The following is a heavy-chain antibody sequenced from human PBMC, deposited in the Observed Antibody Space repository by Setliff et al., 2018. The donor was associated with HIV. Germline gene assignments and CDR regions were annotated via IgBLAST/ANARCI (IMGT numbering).Heavy chain of an antibody. CDR3: AMSMTTYPVSRAFDI. CDR2: MNPNSGNT. V-gene: IGHV1-8*03. J-gene: IGHJ3*02. CDR1: GYTFTSYD. Sequence: GASVKVSCKASGYTFTSYDINWVRQATGQGLEWMGWMNPNSGNTGYAQKFQGRVTITADESTSTAYMELSSLRSEDTAVYYCAMSMTTYPVSRAFDIWGQGTMVTVSS. D-gene: IGHD4-4*01.